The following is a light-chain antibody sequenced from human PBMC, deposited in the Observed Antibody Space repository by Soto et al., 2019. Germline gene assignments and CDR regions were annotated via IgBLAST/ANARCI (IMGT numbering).Light chain of an antibody. CDR2: QTS. CDR3: RQRQRWPRT. CDR1: QNINTR. V-gene: IGKV3-11*01. Sequence: EIVLTQSPATLSSSPRDRVTLSCRASQNINTRLDWYQHRPGQAPILLIFQTSLRAAGIPARFSASGSGTDFTLTITDVQPEDFALYYCRQRQRWPRTFGQGT. J-gene: IGKJ1*01.